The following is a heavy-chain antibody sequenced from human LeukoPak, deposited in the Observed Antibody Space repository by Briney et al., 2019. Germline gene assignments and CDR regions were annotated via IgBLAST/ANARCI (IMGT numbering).Heavy chain of an antibody. J-gene: IGHJ4*02. D-gene: IGHD2-15*01. CDR3: AKREAAYNRTYYFDY. V-gene: IGHV3-23*01. CDR2: ISGSGGST. CDR1: GFIFSSYA. Sequence: PGGSLRLSCAASGFIFSSYAMSWVRQAPGKGLEWVSAISGSGGSTYYADSVKGRFTISRDNSKNTLYLQMNSLRAEDTAVYYCAKREAAYNRTYYFDYWGQGTLVTVSS.